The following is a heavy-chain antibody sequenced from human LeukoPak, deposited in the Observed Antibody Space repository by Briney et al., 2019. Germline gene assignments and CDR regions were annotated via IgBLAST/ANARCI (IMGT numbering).Heavy chain of an antibody. CDR1: GYIFTGYY. CDR3: ARGGRGYSYGELDY. CDR2: INPNSGAT. Sequence: ASVKVSCKASGYIFTGYYLHWVRQAPGQGLEWMGWINPNSGATNYAQKFQGRVTMTWDTSISTAYMELSRLISDDTAVYYCARGGRGYSYGELDYWGQGTLVTVSS. V-gene: IGHV1-2*02. J-gene: IGHJ4*02. D-gene: IGHD5-18*01.